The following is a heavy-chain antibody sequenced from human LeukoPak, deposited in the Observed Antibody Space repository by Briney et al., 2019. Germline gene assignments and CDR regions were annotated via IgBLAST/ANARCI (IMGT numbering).Heavy chain of an antibody. CDR2: INPSGGST. V-gene: IGHV1-46*01. CDR1: GYTFTSYY. CDR3: ARVAVEPPKLWFGKYGSPLNY. Sequence: ASVKVSCKASGYTFTSYYMHWVRQAPGQGLEWMGIINPSGGSTSYAQKFQGRVTMTRDTSTSTVYMELSSLRSEDTAVYYCARVAVEPPKLWFGKYGSPLNYWGQGTLVTVSS. D-gene: IGHD3-10*01. J-gene: IGHJ4*02.